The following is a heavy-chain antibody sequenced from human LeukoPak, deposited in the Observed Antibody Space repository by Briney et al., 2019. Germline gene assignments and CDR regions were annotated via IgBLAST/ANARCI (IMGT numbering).Heavy chain of an antibody. D-gene: IGHD2-21*01. J-gene: IGHJ4*02. V-gene: IGHV3-23*01. CDR3: AKSDCGGDGCKLLNY. Sequence: GGSLRLSCAASGFTFRSYAMSWVRQPPGKGLEWVSAVSDSGDATRYADSVKGRFTISRDNSKDTLYLQMNSLRAEDTVVYYCAKSDCGGDGCKLLNYWGQGTLVTVSS. CDR2: VSDSGDAT. CDR1: GFTFRSYA.